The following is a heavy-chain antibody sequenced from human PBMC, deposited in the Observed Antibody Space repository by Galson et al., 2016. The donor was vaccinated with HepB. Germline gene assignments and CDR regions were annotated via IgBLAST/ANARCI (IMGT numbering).Heavy chain of an antibody. CDR3: ARVYYDFSSGYYFGFYYYGLDV. J-gene: IGHJ6*02. V-gene: IGHV2-26*01. D-gene: IGHD3-3*01. CDR1: GISLRNSRMG. Sequence: ALVKPTQTLTLTCTVSGISLRNSRMGVTWIRQPPGRPLEWLAHIFSDDEKSYAPSLRSRLTISKDTSRGQVVLTMTNMDPVDTATYYCARVYYDFSSGYYFGFYYYGLDVWGQGTPVTVSS. CDR2: IFSDDEK.